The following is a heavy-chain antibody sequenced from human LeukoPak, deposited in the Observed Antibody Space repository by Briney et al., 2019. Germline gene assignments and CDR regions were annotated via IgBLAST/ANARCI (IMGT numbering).Heavy chain of an antibody. Sequence: GGSLRLSCAASGFTFSSYAMHWVRQAPGKGLEWVAIISYDGSNKYYADSVKGRFTISRDNSKSTLSLQMNSLRAEDTAVYYCAREADSSGWPFDSWGQGTLVIVS. V-gene: IGHV3-30-3*01. CDR1: GFTFSSYA. J-gene: IGHJ4*02. D-gene: IGHD6-19*01. CDR2: ISYDGSNK. CDR3: AREADSSGWPFDS.